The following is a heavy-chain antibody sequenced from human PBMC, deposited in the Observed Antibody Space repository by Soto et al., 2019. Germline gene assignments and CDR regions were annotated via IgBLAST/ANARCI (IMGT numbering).Heavy chain of an antibody. CDR2: IIPIFGTA. CDR3: ARSSYVRRYFDL. J-gene: IGHJ2*01. Sequence: SVKVSCKASGGTFSSYAISWVRQAPGQGLEWMGGIIPIFGTANYAQKFQGRVTITADESTSTAYMELSSLRSEETAVYYCARSSYVRRYFDLWGRGTRVTVS. D-gene: IGHD3-16*01. CDR1: GGTFSSYA. V-gene: IGHV1-69*13.